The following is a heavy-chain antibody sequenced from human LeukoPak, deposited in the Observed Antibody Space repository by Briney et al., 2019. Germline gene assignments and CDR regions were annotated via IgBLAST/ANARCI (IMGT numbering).Heavy chain of an antibody. CDR1: GGSISSYY. CDR2: IYTSGST. Sequence: PSETLSLTCTVSGGSISSYYWSWIRQPAGKGLEWIGRIYTSGSTNYNPSLKSRVTMSVDTSKYQFSLKLSSVTAADTAVYYCARGVAVAGYYYYYYMDVWGKGTTVTVSS. D-gene: IGHD6-19*01. J-gene: IGHJ6*03. CDR3: ARGVAVAGYYYYYYMDV. V-gene: IGHV4-4*07.